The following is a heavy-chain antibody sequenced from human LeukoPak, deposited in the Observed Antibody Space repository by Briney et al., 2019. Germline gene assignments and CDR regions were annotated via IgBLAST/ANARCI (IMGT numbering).Heavy chain of an antibody. V-gene: IGHV4-39*02. CDR2: IYYSGST. D-gene: IGHD4-23*01. Sequence: SETLSLTCIVSGGSISSISSNIYHWGWIRQPPGQGLEWIGSIYYSGSTYYNPSLKSRVTISVDTSKNQFSLKLSSVTAADTALYYCAREMGVVTAHGIDVWGQGTTVTVSS. J-gene: IGHJ6*02. CDR3: AREMGVVTAHGIDV. CDR1: GGSISSISSNIYH.